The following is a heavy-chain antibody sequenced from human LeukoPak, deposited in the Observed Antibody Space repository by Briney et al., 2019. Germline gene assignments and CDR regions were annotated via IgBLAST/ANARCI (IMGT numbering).Heavy chain of an antibody. CDR1: GGSVSSGSYF. J-gene: IGHJ5*02. V-gene: IGHV4-39*07. CDR3: AYPSPGFDP. CDR2: IYYDGRT. Sequence: PSETLSLTCTVSGGSVSSGSYFWGWIRQPPGKGLEWIGSIYYDGRTSYSPSLKCRVTISVDTSKNPFSLRLNSVTAADTAVYYWAYPSPGFDPWGQEPWSPSPQ.